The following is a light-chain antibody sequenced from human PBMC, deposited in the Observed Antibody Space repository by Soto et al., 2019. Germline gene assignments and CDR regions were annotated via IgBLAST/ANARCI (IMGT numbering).Light chain of an antibody. V-gene: IGLV2-14*01. J-gene: IGLJ1*01. CDR2: DVT. CDR3: SSKTSTDTLV. Sequence: QSVLTQPASVSRSPGQSITISCTGSSSDVGDYDFVAWYQQSPGEAPKVMIYDVTSRPSGVSNRFSGSKSGNTASLTISGLQAEDEADYYCSSKTSTDTLVFGTGTKVTVL. CDR1: SSDVGDYDF.